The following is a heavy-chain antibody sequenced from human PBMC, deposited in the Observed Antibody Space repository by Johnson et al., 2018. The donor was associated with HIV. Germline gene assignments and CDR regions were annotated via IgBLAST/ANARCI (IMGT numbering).Heavy chain of an antibody. Sequence: VQLVESGGGLVQPGGSLRLSCAASGFAFSSFAVTWVRQAPGKGLEWVSAISGSGGSTYYADSVKGRFTISRDNSKKTLYLQMNSLRAEDTAVYYCAKGFMGAFDLWGQGTVVTVSS. CDR2: ISGSGGST. J-gene: IGHJ3*01. CDR3: AKGFMGAFDL. CDR1: GFAFSSFA. V-gene: IGHV3-23*04. D-gene: IGHD3-10*01.